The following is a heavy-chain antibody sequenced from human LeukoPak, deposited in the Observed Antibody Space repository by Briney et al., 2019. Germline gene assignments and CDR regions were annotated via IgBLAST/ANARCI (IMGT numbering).Heavy chain of an antibody. V-gene: IGHV1-18*01. D-gene: IGHD3-3*01. CDR2: ISAYNGNT. CDR1: GYTFTSYG. J-gene: IGHJ2*01. CDR3: ARDYYDFWSGYRNRYFDL. Sequence: ASVKVSCKASGYTFTSYGISWVRQAPGQGLEWMGWISAYNGNTNYAQKLQGRVTMTTDTSTSTAYMELRSLRSDDTAVYYCARDYYDFWSGYRNRYFDLWGRGTLVTVSS.